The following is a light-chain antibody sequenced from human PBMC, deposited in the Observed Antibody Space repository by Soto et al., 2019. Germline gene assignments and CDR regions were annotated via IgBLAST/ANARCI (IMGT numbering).Light chain of an antibody. Sequence: DIQMTQSPSPLSASVGDRVTITCRASQSISNYVSWYHQKPGKAPKLLIYASTLQSGVPSRFSGSGSGTDFTLTISSLQPEDFATYYCQQSYTAPITFGHGTRLDIK. CDR1: QSISNY. CDR2: AS. CDR3: QQSYTAPIT. J-gene: IGKJ5*01. V-gene: IGKV1-39*01.